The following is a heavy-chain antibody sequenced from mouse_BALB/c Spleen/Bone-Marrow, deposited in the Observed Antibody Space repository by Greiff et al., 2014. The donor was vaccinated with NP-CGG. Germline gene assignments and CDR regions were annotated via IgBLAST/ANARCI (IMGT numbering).Heavy chain of an antibody. CDR2: INTYSGNT. Sequence: QVQLQQSGPELVRPGVSVKISCKGSGYKFTDYAMHWVKQSHAKSLEWIGLINTYSGNTHYNQKFKGKSTMTVDKSSSTAYMELARLTSEDSAIYYCARNFYGSAYFDSWGQGSTLTVPS. CDR3: ARNFYGSAYFDS. V-gene: IGHV1-67*01. D-gene: IGHD1-1*01. CDR1: GYKFTDYA. J-gene: IGHJ2*01.